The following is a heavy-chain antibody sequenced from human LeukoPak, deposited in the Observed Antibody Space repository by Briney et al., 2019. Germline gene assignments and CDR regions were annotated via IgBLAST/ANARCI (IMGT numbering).Heavy chain of an antibody. CDR2: IVPIFGTA. CDR1: GGTFSSYA. CDR3: AISSGWAGGYFDY. D-gene: IGHD6-19*01. Sequence: SVKVSCKASGGTFSSYAISWVRQAPGQGLEWMGGIVPIFGTANYAQKFQGRVTITADESTSTAYMELSSLRSEDTAVYYCAISSGWAGGYFDYWGQGTLVTVSS. J-gene: IGHJ4*02. V-gene: IGHV1-69*13.